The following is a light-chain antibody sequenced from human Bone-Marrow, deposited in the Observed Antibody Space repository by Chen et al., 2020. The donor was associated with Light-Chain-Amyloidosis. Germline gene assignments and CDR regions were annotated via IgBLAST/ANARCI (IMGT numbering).Light chain of an antibody. CDR3: QHRFNWTLS. CDR2: HST. V-gene: IGKV3-11*01. Sequence: IVLTQSPAPLSLSPGERATLSCRASQSVSTYLAWYQQKPGQAPRLLIYHSTNRATGIPARFSGRGSGTDFTRSSNGLEPEDFAVYYCQHRFNWTLSFGGGTRVDIK. J-gene: IGKJ4*01. CDR1: QSVSTY.